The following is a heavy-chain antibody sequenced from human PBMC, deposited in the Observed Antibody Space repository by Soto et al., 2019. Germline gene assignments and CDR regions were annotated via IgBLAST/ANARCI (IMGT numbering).Heavy chain of an antibody. CDR3: ARDRRASSGWSSLTYYYYGMDV. Sequence: GGSLRLSCAASGFTFSSYAMHWVRQAPGKGLEWVAVISYDGSNKYYADSVKGRFTISRDNSKNTLYLQMNSLRAEDTAVYYCARDRRASSGWSSLTYYYYGMDVWGQGTTVTVSS. V-gene: IGHV3-30-3*01. CDR1: GFTFSSYA. J-gene: IGHJ6*02. D-gene: IGHD6-19*01. CDR2: ISYDGSNK.